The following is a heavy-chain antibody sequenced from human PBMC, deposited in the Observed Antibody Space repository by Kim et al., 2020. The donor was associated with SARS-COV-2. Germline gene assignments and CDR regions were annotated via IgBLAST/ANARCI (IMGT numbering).Heavy chain of an antibody. J-gene: IGHJ3*02. CDR2: ISAYNGDA. CDR3: GRDRGYSGSEVSVI. CDR1: GYTFTSYG. V-gene: IGHV1-18*01. D-gene: IGHD5-12*01. Sequence: ASVKVSCKASGYTFTSYGINWVRQAPGQGLEGMGWISAYNGDANYEQKLQGRVTMTTDTSTSTVYMGVRGLRSDDAAVYYCGRDRGYSGSEVSVIWGQG.